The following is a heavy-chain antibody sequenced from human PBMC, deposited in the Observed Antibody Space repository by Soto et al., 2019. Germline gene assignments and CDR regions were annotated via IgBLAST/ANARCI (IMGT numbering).Heavy chain of an antibody. CDR3: ARDHCSGGSCYRRDY. CDR2: ISAYNGNT. D-gene: IGHD2-15*01. Sequence: GASVKVSCKASGYTFTSYGISWVRQAPGQGLEWMGWISAYNGNTNYAQKLQGRVTMTTDTSTSTAYMELRSLRSDDTAVYYCARDHCSGGSCYRRDYWGQGTLVTVSS. J-gene: IGHJ4*02. CDR1: GYTFTSYG. V-gene: IGHV1-18*01.